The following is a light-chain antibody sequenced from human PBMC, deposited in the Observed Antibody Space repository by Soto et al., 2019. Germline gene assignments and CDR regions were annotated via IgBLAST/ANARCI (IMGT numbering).Light chain of an antibody. J-gene: IGKJ2*01. Sequence: EIVMTQSPATLSVSPGERATLSCRASQSVSSNLAWYQQKPGQAPRLLIYGASTRAIGIPARFSGSGSGTEFTLTNSSLQSEDFAVYYCQQYNNWPPTYTFGQGTKLEIK. CDR3: QQYNNWPPTYT. CDR2: GAS. V-gene: IGKV3-15*01. CDR1: QSVSSN.